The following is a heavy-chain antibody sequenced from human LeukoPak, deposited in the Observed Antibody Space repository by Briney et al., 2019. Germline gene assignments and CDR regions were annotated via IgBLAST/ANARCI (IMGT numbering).Heavy chain of an antibody. J-gene: IGHJ4*02. CDR3: ARGVGSGSRLRAGDY. CDR2: IYSGGST. D-gene: IGHD1-26*01. V-gene: IGHV3-53*01. Sequence: GGSLRLSCAASGFTVSSNYMSWVRQAPGKGLEWVSVIYSGGSTYYADSVKGRFTISRDNSKNTLYLQMNSLRAEDTAVYYCARGVGSGSRLRAGDYWGQGALVTVSS. CDR1: GFTVSSNY.